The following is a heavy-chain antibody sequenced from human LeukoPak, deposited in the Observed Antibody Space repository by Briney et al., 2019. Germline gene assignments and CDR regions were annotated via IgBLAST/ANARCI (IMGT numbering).Heavy chain of an antibody. CDR1: GGSIRSSNW. CDR3: ARDLGYCSGGRCDDY. Sequence: SETLSLTCAVSGGSIRSSNWWSWVRQPPGKGLEWIGEIYHNGCTHYNPSLKSRVTLSVDKSNNQFSPKLSSVTPPDPAVYYCARDLGYCSGGRCDDYWGQGTLVTVSS. D-gene: IGHD2-15*01. J-gene: IGHJ4*02. V-gene: IGHV4-4*02. CDR2: IYHNGCT.